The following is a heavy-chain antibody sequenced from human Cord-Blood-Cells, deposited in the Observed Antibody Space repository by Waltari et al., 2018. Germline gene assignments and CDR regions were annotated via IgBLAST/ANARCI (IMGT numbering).Heavy chain of an antibody. D-gene: IGHD2-21*02. J-gene: IGHJ3*02. Sequence: QVQLQQWGAGLLKPSETLSLTCAVYGGSFSGYYWSWIRHPPGKGLEWIGEINHSGSTNYNPSLKSRVTISVDTSKNQFSLKLSSVTAADTAVYYCARGYRHRPREFVVVTAIPHAFDIWGQGTMVTVSS. V-gene: IGHV4-34*01. CDR2: INHSGST. CDR3: ARGYRHRPREFVVVTAIPHAFDI. CDR1: GGSFSGYY.